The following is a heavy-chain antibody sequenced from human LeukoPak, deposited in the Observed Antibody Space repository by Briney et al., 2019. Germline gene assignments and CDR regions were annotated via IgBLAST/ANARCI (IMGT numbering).Heavy chain of an antibody. J-gene: IGHJ4*02. V-gene: IGHV4-59*01. CDR2: IYYSGST. CDR1: GGSISSYY. D-gene: IGHD5-12*01. CDR3: ARDGYGFDY. Sequence: SETLSLTCTVSGGSISSYYWSWIRQPPGKGLEWIGYIYYSGSTNYNPSLKSRVTISVDTSKNQFSLKLSSVTAADTAVYYCARDGYGFDYWGQGTLVTVSS.